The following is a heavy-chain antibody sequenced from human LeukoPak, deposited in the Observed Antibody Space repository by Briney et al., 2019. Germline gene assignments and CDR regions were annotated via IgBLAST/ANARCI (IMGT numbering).Heavy chain of an antibody. CDR1: GGSISSGSYY. J-gene: IGHJ5*02. V-gene: IGHV4-61*02. D-gene: IGHD6-13*01. CDR3: ARDLAAVGSRWFDP. Sequence: PSETLSLTCTVSGGSISSGSYYWSWIRQPAGKGLEWIGRIYTSGSTNYNPSLKSRVTMSVDTSKNQFSLKLSSVTAADTAVYYCARDLAAVGSRWFDPWGQGTLVTVSS. CDR2: IYTSGST.